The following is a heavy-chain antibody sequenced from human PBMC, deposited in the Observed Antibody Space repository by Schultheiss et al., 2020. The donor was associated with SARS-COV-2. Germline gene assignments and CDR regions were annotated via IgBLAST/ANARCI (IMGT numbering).Heavy chain of an antibody. J-gene: IGHJ4*02. V-gene: IGHV3-21*04. CDR1: GFTFSSYS. CDR2: ISSSSSYI. D-gene: IGHD6-13*01. Sequence: GESLKISCAASGFTFSSYSMNWVRQAPGKGLEWVSSISSSSSYIYYADSVKGRFTISRDNAKNSLYLQMNSLRAEDTALYYCAKDSSSWYNHFDYWGQGTLVTVSS. CDR3: AKDSSSWYNHFDY.